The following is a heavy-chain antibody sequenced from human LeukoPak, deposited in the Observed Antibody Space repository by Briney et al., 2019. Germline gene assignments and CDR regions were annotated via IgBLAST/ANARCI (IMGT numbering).Heavy chain of an antibody. CDR2: ISSSGSTI. CDR3: AGGYSGYDYDEQFAPHPGFDY. Sequence: GGSLRLSCAASGFTFSDYYMSWIRQAPGKGLEWVSYISSSGSTIYYADSVKGRFTISRDNAKNSLYLQMNSLRAEDTAVYYCAGGYSGYDYDEQFAPHPGFDYWGQGTLVTVSS. J-gene: IGHJ4*02. D-gene: IGHD5-12*01. CDR1: GFTFSDYY. V-gene: IGHV3-11*01.